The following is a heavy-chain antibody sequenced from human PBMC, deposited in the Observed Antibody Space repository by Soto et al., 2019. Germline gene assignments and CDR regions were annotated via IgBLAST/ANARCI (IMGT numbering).Heavy chain of an antibody. J-gene: IGHJ4*02. D-gene: IGHD6-25*01. CDR1: GFTLSTGW. Sequence: GGSLRLSCAASGFTLSTGWMHWVRQTPGKGLLWVSRISSDGSTTNYAGSVEGRFTVSWDNARNTLYLQMNSLRVEDTAVYFCASGAAFRGQGILVPVSS. V-gene: IGHV3-74*01. CDR3: ASGAAF. CDR2: ISSDGSTT.